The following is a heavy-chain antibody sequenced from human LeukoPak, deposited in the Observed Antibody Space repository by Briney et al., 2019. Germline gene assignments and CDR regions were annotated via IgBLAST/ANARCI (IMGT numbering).Heavy chain of an antibody. D-gene: IGHD6-13*01. CDR2: IYTTGSS. Sequence: KPSETLSLTCTVSGGSISSYYWSWIRQPAGKGLEWIGRIYTTGSSDYNPSLKSRVTMSVDTSKNQFSLKLSSVTAADTAVYYCARGRAAGTPYYFDYWGQGTLVTVSS. CDR3: ARGRAAGTPYYFDY. V-gene: IGHV4-4*07. CDR1: GGSISSYY. J-gene: IGHJ4*02.